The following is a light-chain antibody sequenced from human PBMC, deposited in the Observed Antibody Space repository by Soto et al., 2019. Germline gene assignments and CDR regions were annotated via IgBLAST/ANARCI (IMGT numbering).Light chain of an antibody. CDR3: QQYGSSHT. Sequence: DIVLTQSPDSLSVSLGERATINCKSSQSVLSSSNNENYLGWYQQKPGQSPKLLIFRASTREPGVPDRFSGSVSGSDFILTINRLEPEDFAVYYCQQYGSSHTFGQGTRLEI. CDR1: QSVLSSSNNENY. CDR2: RAS. V-gene: IGKV4-1*01. J-gene: IGKJ5*01.